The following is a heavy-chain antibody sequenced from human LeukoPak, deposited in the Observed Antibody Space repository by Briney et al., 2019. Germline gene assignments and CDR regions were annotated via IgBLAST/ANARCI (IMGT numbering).Heavy chain of an antibody. CDR2: MYSGGGT. J-gene: IGHJ4*02. V-gene: IGHV3-66*01. Sequence: PGRSLRLSCAASGFTVSSSYISWVRQAPGKGLEWVSVMYSGGGTYYADSVKGRFTISRDNSKNTLYLQMNSLRAEDTAVYHCARVQAVFQNFDYWGQGTLVTVSS. CDR1: GFTVSSSY. CDR3: ARVQAVFQNFDY.